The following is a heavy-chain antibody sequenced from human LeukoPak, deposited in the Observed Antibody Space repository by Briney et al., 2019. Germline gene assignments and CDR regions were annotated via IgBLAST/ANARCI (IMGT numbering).Heavy chain of an antibody. Sequence: GRSLRLSCEASGFTFSSYAMSWVRQAPGKGLEWVSAISGSGSNTYHADSVKGRFTISRDNSKNTLYLQMNSLRAEDTAVYYCARVDLRYGAIDPWGQGTLVTVSS. CDR1: GFTFSSYA. CDR2: ISGSGSNT. CDR3: ARVDLRYGAIDP. D-gene: IGHD4-17*01. V-gene: IGHV3-23*01. J-gene: IGHJ5*02.